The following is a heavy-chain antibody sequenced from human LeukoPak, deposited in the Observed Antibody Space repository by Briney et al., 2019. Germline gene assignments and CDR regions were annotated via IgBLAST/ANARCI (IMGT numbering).Heavy chain of an antibody. CDR3: AKDKELAVPSKTFDY. D-gene: IGHD6-6*01. J-gene: IGHJ4*02. CDR1: GFTFGGYT. CDR2: ISWNGDST. Sequence: GGTLRLSCAASGFTFGGYTMHWVRQVPGKGPEWVSLISWNGDSTYYAASVKGRFTISRDNSKNSLYLQMNSLKSEDTALYYCAKDKELAVPSKTFDYWGQGTLVTVSS. V-gene: IGHV3-43*01.